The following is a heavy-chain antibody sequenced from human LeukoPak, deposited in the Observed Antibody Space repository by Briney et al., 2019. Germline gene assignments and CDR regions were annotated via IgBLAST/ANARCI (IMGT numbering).Heavy chain of an antibody. V-gene: IGHV1-46*01. Sequence: ASVKVSCKASGYTFTSYYMHWVRQAPGQGLEWMGIINPSGGSTSYAQKFQGRVTMTRDMSTSTVYMELSSLRSDDTAVYYCAGLHIAAAGIGVWFDPWGQGTLVTVSS. CDR2: INPSGGST. CDR3: AGLHIAAAGIGVWFDP. CDR1: GYTFTSYY. D-gene: IGHD6-13*01. J-gene: IGHJ5*02.